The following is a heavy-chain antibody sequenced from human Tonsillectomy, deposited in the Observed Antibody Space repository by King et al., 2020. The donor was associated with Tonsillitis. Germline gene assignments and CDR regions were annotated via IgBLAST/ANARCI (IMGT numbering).Heavy chain of an antibody. CDR2: ISYDGSNK. CDR3: AREYIAMVRLTSYYYYGMDV. V-gene: IGHV3-30*04. D-gene: IGHD5-18*01. J-gene: IGHJ6*02. Sequence: VQLVESGGGVVQPGRSLRLSCAASGFTFSSYAMHWVRQAPGKGLEWVAVISYDGSNKYYADSVKGRFTISRDNSKNTLYLQMNSLRAEDTAVYYCAREYIAMVRLTSYYYYGMDVWGQGTTVTVSS. CDR1: GFTFSSYA.